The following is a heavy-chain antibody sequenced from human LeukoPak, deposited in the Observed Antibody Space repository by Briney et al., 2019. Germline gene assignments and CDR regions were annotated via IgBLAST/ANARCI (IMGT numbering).Heavy chain of an antibody. D-gene: IGHD1-7*01. J-gene: IGHJ4*02. V-gene: IGHV3-23*01. Sequence: GGTLRLSCAASGFTFSSYAMSWVRQAPGKGLEWVSAISGSGGSTYYADSVKGRFTIFRDNAKNTLYLQMNSLRAEDTAVYYCAKDFALWNYRGFDFWGQGTLVTVSS. CDR1: GFTFSSYA. CDR2: ISGSGGST. CDR3: AKDFALWNYRGFDF.